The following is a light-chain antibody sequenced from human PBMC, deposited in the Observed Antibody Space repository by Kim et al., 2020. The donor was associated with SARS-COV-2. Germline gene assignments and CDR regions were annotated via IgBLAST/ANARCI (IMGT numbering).Light chain of an antibody. CDR3: QQYYSRWS. Sequence: LSAPVGDGVTITCRASQSISSWLAWYQPNPGKAPRLLIYDASSLESGVPSRFSGSGAGTEFTLSISSLQPDDFASYYCQQYYSRWSVGQGTKVEI. CDR1: QSISSW. V-gene: IGKV1-5*01. CDR2: DAS. J-gene: IGKJ1*01.